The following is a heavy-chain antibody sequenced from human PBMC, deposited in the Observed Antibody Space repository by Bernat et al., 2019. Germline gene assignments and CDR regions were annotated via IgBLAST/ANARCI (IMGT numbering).Heavy chain of an antibody. D-gene: IGHD2-15*01. CDR3: VRDALPHTGSLEYFQH. CDR1: GFIFSTYC. V-gene: IGHV3-33*01. CDR2: IWYDGSNR. J-gene: IGHJ1*01. Sequence: SGFIFSTYCMHLVLHAPGQVLELLADIWYDGSNRKYADSLKGRFTISRDNSKHTVYLEMSYLTAEDTAFYYCVRDALPHTGSLEYFQHCG.